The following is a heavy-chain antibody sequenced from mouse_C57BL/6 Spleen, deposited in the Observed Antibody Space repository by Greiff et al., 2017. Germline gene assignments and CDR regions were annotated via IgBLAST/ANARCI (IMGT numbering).Heavy chain of an antibody. V-gene: IGHV5-17*01. CDR1: GFTFSDYG. J-gene: IGHJ2*01. Sequence: EVQVVVSGGGLVKPGGSLKLSCAASGFTFSDYGMHWVRQAPEKGLEWVAYISSGSSTIYYADTVKGRFTISRDNAKNTMFLQMTSLRSEETAMYYFARLYDYRLDYWGQGNTRAVSS. CDR2: ISSGSSTI. D-gene: IGHD2-4*01. CDR3: ARLYDYRLDY.